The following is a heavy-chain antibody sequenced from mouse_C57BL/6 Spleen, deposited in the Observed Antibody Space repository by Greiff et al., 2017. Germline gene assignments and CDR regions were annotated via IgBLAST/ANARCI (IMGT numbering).Heavy chain of an antibody. CDR3: ARGGVLDY. J-gene: IGHJ4*01. V-gene: IGHV3-6*01. CDR1: GYSITSGYY. CDR2: ISYDGSN. Sequence: VQLQQSGPGLVKPSQSLSLTCSVTGYSITSGYYWNWIRQFPGNKLEWMGYISYDGSNNYNPSLKNRISITRDTSKNQFFLKLNSVTTEDTATYYCARGGVLDYWGQGTSVTVSS.